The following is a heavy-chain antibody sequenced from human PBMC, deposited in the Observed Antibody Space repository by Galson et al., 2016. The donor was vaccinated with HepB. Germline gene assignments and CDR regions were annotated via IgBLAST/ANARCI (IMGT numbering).Heavy chain of an antibody. Sequence: SLRLSCAASGFAFTTYWMNWVRQAPGKGLEWVANIIQEGHHKNYVESVEGRFTISRDNANNSVFLQMDSLRVGDTAVYYCVREILLVVGYYGMDVWGQGTTVTVSS. D-gene: IGHD5-18*01. CDR3: VREILLVVGYYGMDV. J-gene: IGHJ6*02. V-gene: IGHV3-7*01. CDR1: GFAFTTYW. CDR2: IIQEGHHK.